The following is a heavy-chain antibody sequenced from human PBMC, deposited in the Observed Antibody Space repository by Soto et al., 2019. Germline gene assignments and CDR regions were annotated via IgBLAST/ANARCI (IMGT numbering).Heavy chain of an antibody. CDR3: SRLVVASHYGMDV. J-gene: IGHJ6*02. V-gene: IGHV1-18*01. CDR1: GYTFTSYG. CDR2: ISAYNGNT. D-gene: IGHD2-15*01. Sequence: ASVKVSYQASGYTFTSYGISWVRQAPGQGLEWMGWISAYNGNTNYAQKLQGRVTMNTYTSTRAAYMDLKSLRADDTAVYYCSRLVVASHYGMDVWGQGTTVTVSS.